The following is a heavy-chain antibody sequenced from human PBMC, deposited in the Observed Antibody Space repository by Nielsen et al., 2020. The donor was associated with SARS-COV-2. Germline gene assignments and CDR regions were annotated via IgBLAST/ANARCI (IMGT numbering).Heavy chain of an antibody. CDR3: AREPTYYYDSSGYYYFDY. Sequence: GGSLRLSCAASGFTFSDYYMSWIRQAPGKGLEWVSYISSSSSYTNYADSVKGRFTISRDNAKNSLYLQMNSLRAEDTAVHYCAREPTYYYDSSGYYYFDYWGQGTLVTVSS. CDR1: GFTFSDYY. D-gene: IGHD3-22*01. V-gene: IGHV3-11*05. J-gene: IGHJ4*02. CDR2: ISSSSSYT.